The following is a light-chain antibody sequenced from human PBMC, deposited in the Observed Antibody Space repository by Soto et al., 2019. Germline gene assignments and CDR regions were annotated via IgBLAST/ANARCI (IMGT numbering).Light chain of an antibody. V-gene: IGKV3-15*01. CDR2: DAS. CDR3: HQYNSWPPGT. CDR1: QSISRS. Sequence: IVLTHSPDILSVSAWQRSTLSFGSSQSISRSLAWYQQKPGQAPRLLISDASTRATGIPARFSGSGSGTELTLTISSLQSEDFALYYCHQYNSWPPGTFGQGPRWIS. J-gene: IGKJ2*01.